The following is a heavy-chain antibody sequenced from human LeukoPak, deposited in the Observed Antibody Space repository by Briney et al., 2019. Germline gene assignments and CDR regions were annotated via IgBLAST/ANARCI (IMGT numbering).Heavy chain of an antibody. J-gene: IGHJ6*02. CDR1: GYTFTNYG. V-gene: IGHV1-18*04. CDR2: ISAYNGDT. Sequence: GASVKVSCKASGYTFTNYGITWVRQAPGQGLEWVGWISAYNGDTNYAQRFQGRITMTTDTSTTTAYMELRSLRSDDTAVYYCATLGDVLRLFPLISLDGMDVWGQGTTVTVSS. D-gene: IGHD3-3*01. CDR3: ATLGDVLRLFPLISLDGMDV.